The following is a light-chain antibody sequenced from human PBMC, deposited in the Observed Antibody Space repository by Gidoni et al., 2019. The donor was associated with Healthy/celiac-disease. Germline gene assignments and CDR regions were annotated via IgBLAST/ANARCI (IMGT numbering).Light chain of an antibody. CDR2: GAS. CDR1: QSVSSSY. Sequence: TLSCRASQSVSSSYLAWYQQKPGQAPRLLIYGASSRATGIPDRFSGSRSGTDFTLTISRLEPEDFAVYYCQQYGSSPLTFGGGTKVEIK. V-gene: IGKV3-20*01. J-gene: IGKJ4*01. CDR3: QQYGSSPLT.